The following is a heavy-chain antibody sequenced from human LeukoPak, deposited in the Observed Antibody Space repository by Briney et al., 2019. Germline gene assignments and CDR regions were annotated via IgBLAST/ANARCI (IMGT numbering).Heavy chain of an antibody. V-gene: IGHV3-23*03. D-gene: IGHD1-14*01. CDR2: IYSGGAI. CDR1: GFTFSSYA. Sequence: PGGSLRLSCVASGFTFSSYAMSWVRQAPGKGLEWVSLIYSGGAIRYADSVKGRFTISRDSSKNTLFLQMNDLTVEDTARYYCARRPGNWGQGILVTVSS. J-gene: IGHJ4*02. CDR3: ARRPGN.